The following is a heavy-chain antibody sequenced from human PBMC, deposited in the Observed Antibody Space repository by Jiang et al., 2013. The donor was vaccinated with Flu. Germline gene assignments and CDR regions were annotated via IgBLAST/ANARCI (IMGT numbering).Heavy chain of an antibody. J-gene: IGHJ4*02. CDR2: VRYDGSIH. D-gene: IGHD3-3*01. CDR3: AKDSDFWSGYFAY. CDR1: GFTFIRFG. V-gene: IGHV3-30*02. Sequence: GVVRPGGSLRLSCAASGFTFIRFGMHWVRQAPGKGLEWVAFVRYDGSIHYYADSVKGRFTISRDNSENTLYLQMDSLRPDDTAVYYCAKDSDFWSGYFAYWGQGILVTV.